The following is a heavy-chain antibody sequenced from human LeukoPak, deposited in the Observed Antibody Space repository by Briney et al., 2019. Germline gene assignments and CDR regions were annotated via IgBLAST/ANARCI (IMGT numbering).Heavy chain of an antibody. CDR1: GFTFSSYS. D-gene: IGHD3-10*01. V-gene: IGHV3-48*01. J-gene: IGHJ5*02. Sequence: GGSLRLSCAASGFTFSSYSMNWVRQAPGKGLEWVSYISSGSSTIYYADPVKGRFTISRDNAKNSLYLQMNSLRAEDTAVYYCARGYGSGSLNWFDPWGQGTLVTVSS. CDR2: ISSGSSTI. CDR3: ARGYGSGSLNWFDP.